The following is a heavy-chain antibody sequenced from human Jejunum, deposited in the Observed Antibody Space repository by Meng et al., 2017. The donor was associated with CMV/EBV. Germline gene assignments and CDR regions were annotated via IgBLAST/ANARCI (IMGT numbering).Heavy chain of an antibody. D-gene: IGHD6-25*01. Sequence: QVQLVQSGSELKKPGASVTISCKASAYTFTNHAIVWVRQAPGQGLEWMGWINTITGNPAYAQDFTGRFVFSLDTAVSTAYLQISSLKAEDTAVYYCARELPATNLNNGYWGQGTLVTVSS. CDR3: ARELPATNLNNGY. CDR1: AYTFTNHA. V-gene: IGHV7-4-1*02. CDR2: INTITGNP. J-gene: IGHJ4*02.